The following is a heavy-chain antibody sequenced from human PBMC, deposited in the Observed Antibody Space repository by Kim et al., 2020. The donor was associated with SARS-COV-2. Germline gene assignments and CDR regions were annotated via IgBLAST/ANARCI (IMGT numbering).Heavy chain of an antibody. CDR2: ISSSSSYI. CDR1: GFTFSSYS. CDR3: ARVRFWSGSYYYYGMDV. J-gene: IGHJ6*02. D-gene: IGHD3-3*01. V-gene: IGHV3-21*01. Sequence: GGSLRLSCAASGFTFSSYSMNWVRQAPGKGLEWVSSISSSSSYIYYADSVKGRFTISRDNAKNSLYLQMNSLRAEDTAVYYCARVRFWSGSYYYYGMDVWGQGTTVTVSS.